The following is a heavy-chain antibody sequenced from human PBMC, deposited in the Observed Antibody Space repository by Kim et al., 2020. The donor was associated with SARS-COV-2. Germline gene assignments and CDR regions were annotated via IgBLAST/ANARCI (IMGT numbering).Heavy chain of an antibody. V-gene: IGHV1-46*01. CDR2: INPSGGST. D-gene: IGHD3-10*01. Sequence: ASVKVSCKASGYTFTSYYMHWVRQAPGQGLEWMGIINPSGGSTSYAQKFQGRVTMTRDTSTSTVYMELSSLRSEDTAVYYCARAYDPFGQSKSHPNFDYWGQGTLVTVSS. CDR1: GYTFTSYY. J-gene: IGHJ4*02. CDR3: ARAYDPFGQSKSHPNFDY.